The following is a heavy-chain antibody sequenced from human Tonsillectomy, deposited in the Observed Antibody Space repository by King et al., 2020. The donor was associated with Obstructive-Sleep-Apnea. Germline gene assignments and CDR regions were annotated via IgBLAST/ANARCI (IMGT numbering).Heavy chain of an antibody. CDR2: IYYSGST. J-gene: IGHJ3*02. V-gene: IGHV4-31*03. CDR1: GGSISSGGYY. CDR3: AREGSDAVLFDGFDI. Sequence: VQLQESGPGLVKPSQTLSLTCTVSGGSISSGGYYWSWIRQHPGKGLEWIGYIYYSGSTYYNPSLKSRVTISVDTSKKQFSLKLTSVTAADTAVYYCAREGSDAVLFDGFDIWGQGTMVTVSS. D-gene: IGHD6-19*01.